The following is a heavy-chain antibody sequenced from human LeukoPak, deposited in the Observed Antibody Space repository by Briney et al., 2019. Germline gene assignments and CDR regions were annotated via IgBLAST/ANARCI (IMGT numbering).Heavy chain of an antibody. CDR3: ARDYTGYFP. Sequence: GGSLRLSCAASGFTFSSYAMSWVRQAPGKGLEWVSAISGSGGGTYYADSVKGRFTISRDNAKNSLYLQMNSLRAEDTAVYYCARDYTGYFPWGQGTLVIVSS. V-gene: IGHV3-23*01. D-gene: IGHD3-9*01. J-gene: IGHJ5*02. CDR1: GFTFSSYA. CDR2: ISGSGGGT.